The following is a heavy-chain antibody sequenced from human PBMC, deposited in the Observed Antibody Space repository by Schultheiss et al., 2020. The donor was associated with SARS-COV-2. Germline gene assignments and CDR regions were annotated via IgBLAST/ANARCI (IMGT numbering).Heavy chain of an antibody. CDR3: ARDLGGDYDY. Sequence: SQTLSLTCTVSGGSIRSGDYYWSWIRQHPGKGLGWIGYMYYSGSTHYNPSLKSRVTISVDTSKNQFSLKLSSVTAADTAVYYCARDLGGDYDYWGQGTLVTVSS. CDR1: GGSIRSGDYY. D-gene: IGHD4-17*01. CDR2: MYYSGST. J-gene: IGHJ4*02. V-gene: IGHV4-31*03.